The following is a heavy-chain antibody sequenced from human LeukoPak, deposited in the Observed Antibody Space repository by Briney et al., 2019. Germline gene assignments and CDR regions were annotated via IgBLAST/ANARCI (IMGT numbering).Heavy chain of an antibody. CDR3: ATDPNYDILTGYSIYGMDV. V-gene: IGHV1-24*01. J-gene: IGHJ6*02. Sequence: ASVEVSCKVSGYTLTELSMHWVRQAPGKGLEWMGGFDPEDGETIYAQKFQGRVTMTEDTSTDTAYMELSSLRSEDTAVYYRATDPNYDILTGYSIYGMDVWGQGTTVTVSS. CDR2: FDPEDGET. CDR1: GYTLTELS. D-gene: IGHD3-9*01.